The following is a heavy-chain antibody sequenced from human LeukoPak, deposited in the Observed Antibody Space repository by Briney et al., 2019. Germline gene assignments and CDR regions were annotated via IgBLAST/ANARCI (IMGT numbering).Heavy chain of an antibody. CDR3: ARDLSGYRYGSDYYGMDV. CDR1: GFTVGSNF. Sequence: GGSLRLSCAASGFTVGSNFMTWVRQAPGKGLEWVSVIYIDGSTYYADSVRGRFTISRHTSKNTLYLQMDSLRAEDTAVYYCARDLSGYRYGSDYYGMDVWGQGTTVTVSS. CDR2: IYIDGST. V-gene: IGHV3-53*04. D-gene: IGHD5-18*01. J-gene: IGHJ6*02.